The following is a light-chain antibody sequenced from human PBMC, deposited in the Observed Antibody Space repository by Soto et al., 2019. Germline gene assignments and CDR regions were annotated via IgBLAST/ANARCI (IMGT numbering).Light chain of an antibody. CDR2: GNS. Sequence: QSVLTQPPSVSGAPGQRVTISCTGSSSNIGAGYDVHWYQQLPGTAPKLLIYGNSKRPSGVPDRFSGSKSGTSASLAITGLQAEDAADYYCQSYDSSLSVVFGGGTKLTVL. CDR1: SSNIGAGYD. V-gene: IGLV1-40*01. J-gene: IGLJ2*01. CDR3: QSYDSSLSVV.